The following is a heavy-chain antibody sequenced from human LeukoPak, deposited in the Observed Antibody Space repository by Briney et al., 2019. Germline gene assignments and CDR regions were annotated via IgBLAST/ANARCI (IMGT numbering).Heavy chain of an antibody. CDR2: INHRVST. CDR1: GGSSCGYY. V-gene: IGHV4-34*01. J-gene: IGHJ3*02. CDR3: ARGRGRYCSSTSCYAGAFDI. D-gene: IGHD2-2*01. Sequence: SETPCLTCAVSGGSSCGYYWTRIRKPPGTGLDCTGAINHRVSTHYNPPQKSRVPISVDTSKNQFSLKLSSVPAADTAVYYCARGRGRYCSSTSCYAGAFDIWGHGTMVTVSS.